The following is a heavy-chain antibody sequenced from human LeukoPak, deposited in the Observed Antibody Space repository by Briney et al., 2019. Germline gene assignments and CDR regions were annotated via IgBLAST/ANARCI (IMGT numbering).Heavy chain of an antibody. D-gene: IGHD1-7*01. CDR1: GGSISSYY. Sequence: SETLSLTCTVSGGSISSYYWSWIRQPAGKGLEWIGRIYTSGSTDYNPSLKSRVTMSVDTSKNQFSLKLSSVTAADTAVYYCASTKLELRGMDYYYYMDVWGKGTTVTVSS. CDR3: ASTKLELRGMDYYYYMDV. CDR2: IYTSGST. V-gene: IGHV4-4*07. J-gene: IGHJ6*03.